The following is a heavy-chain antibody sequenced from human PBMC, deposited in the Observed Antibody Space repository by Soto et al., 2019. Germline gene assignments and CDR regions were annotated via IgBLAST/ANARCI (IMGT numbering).Heavy chain of an antibody. CDR3: ARGRVVSQTYYYGMDV. J-gene: IGHJ6*02. D-gene: IGHD3-22*01. V-gene: IGHV1-69*13. CDR2: IIPIFGTA. CDR1: GGTFSSYA. Sequence: SVKVSCKASGGTFSSYAISWVRQAPGQGLEWMGGIIPIFGTANYAQKFQGRVTITADESTSTAYMELSSLRSEDTAVYYCARGRVVSQTYYYGMDVWAKGPRSPSP.